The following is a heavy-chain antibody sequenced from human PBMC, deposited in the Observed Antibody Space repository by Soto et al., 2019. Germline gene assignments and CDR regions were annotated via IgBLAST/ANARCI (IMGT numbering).Heavy chain of an antibody. Sequence: ASVKVSCKASGYTFTSYGISWVRQAPGQGLEWMGWISAYNGNTNYAQKLQGRVTMTTDTSTSTAYMELRSLRSDDTAVYYCARLRLGLLWFGESRNYYFDYWGQGTLVTVSS. CDR1: GYTFTSYG. CDR3: ARLRLGLLWFGESRNYYFDY. CDR2: ISAYNGNT. V-gene: IGHV1-18*01. J-gene: IGHJ4*02. D-gene: IGHD3-10*01.